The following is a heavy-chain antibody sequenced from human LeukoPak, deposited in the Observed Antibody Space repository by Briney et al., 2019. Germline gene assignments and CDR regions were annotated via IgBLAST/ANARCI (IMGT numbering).Heavy chain of an antibody. J-gene: IGHJ4*02. Sequence: GGSLRLSCAASGFTFSSYRMYWVRQAPGKGLVWVSRINSDGSSTTYADSVKSRFTISRDNTKNTLYLQMNSLRAEDTAVYYCARIGASVGAIDYWGQGTLVTVSS. D-gene: IGHD1-26*01. CDR3: ARIGASVGAIDY. CDR2: INSDGSST. V-gene: IGHV3-74*01. CDR1: GFTFSSYR.